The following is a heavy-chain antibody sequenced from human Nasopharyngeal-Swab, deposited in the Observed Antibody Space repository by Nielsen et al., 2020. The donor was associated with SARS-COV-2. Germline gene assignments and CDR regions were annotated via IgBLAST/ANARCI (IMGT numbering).Heavy chain of an antibody. D-gene: IGHD2-8*01. CDR2: ISSSSSYI. CDR3: ARNGGFDY. Sequence: ESLKTPCAASGFTFRSYSMNWVRQAPGKGLEWVSTISSSSSYIYYADSVKGRFTISRDNAKNSLYLQMNSLRAEDTAVYYCARNGGFDYWGQGTLVTVSS. V-gene: IGHV3-21*01. J-gene: IGHJ4*02. CDR1: GFTFRSYS.